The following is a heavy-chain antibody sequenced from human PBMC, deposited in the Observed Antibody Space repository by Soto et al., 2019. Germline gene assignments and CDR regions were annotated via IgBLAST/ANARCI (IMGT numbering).Heavy chain of an antibody. D-gene: IGHD6-19*01. Sequence: TSQTMSLTWTLARYSISSSSYWAWIRQPPGKGPEWSSSIYHGGSTLYNPSLKRRITISVDTSNNQFSLKLTSETAADTAVYYCARVHVMVVAGSTFDYWGHGTLVTVSS. V-gene: IGHV4-38-2*02. CDR1: RYSISSSSY. CDR3: ARVHVMVVAGSTFDY. J-gene: IGHJ4*01. CDR2: IYHGGST.